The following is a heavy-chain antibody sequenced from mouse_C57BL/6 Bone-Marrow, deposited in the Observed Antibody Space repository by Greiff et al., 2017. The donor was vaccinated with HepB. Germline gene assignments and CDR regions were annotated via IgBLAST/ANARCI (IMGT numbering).Heavy chain of an antibody. D-gene: IGHD1-1*01. CDR1: GFTFSSYA. Sequence: DVMLVESGGGLVKPGGSLKLSCAASGFTFSSYAMSWVRQTPEKRLEWVATISDGGSYTYYPDNVKGRFTISRDNAKNNLYLQMSHLKSEDTAMYYWARDRDYYGSRWYFDVWGTGTTVTVSS. CDR3: ARDRDYYGSRWYFDV. J-gene: IGHJ1*03. CDR2: ISDGGSYT. V-gene: IGHV5-4*01.